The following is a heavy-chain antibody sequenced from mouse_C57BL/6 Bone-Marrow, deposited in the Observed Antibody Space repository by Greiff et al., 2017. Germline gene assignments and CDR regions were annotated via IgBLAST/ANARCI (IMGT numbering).Heavy chain of an antibody. CDR1: GYAFTNYL. V-gene: IGHV1-54*01. CDR3: ARSGGEGGPWFAY. CDR2: INPGSGGT. Sequence: QVHVKQSGAELVRPGTSVKVSCKASGYAFTNYLIEWVKQRPGQGLEWIGVINPGSGGTNYHEKFKGKATLTADKSSSTAYMQLSSLTSEDSAVYFCARSGGEGGPWFAYWGQGTLVTVSA. D-gene: IGHD3-1*01. J-gene: IGHJ3*01.